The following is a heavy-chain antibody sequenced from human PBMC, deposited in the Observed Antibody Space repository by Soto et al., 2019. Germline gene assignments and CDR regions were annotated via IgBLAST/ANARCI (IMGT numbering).Heavy chain of an antibody. CDR2: ISGSGGHT. Sequence: EMQLLESGGGLVQPGGSLRLSCAASGFTFTTYTMSWLRQAPGKGLEWVSSISGSGGHTYYADSVKGRLIVSRDNSKNTLYLQMNSLRAEDTAVYYCAKDGSYSSSWPYYFDHWGQGTLVTVSS. J-gene: IGHJ4*02. D-gene: IGHD6-13*01. CDR3: AKDGSYSSSWPYYFDH. CDR1: GFTFTTYT. V-gene: IGHV3-23*01.